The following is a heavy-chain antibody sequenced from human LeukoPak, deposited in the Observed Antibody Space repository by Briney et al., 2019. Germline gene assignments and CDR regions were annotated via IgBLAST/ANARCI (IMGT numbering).Heavy chain of an antibody. CDR3: ARGARKNSWYYFDY. J-gene: IGHJ4*02. D-gene: IGHD6-13*01. CDR1: GGSISSYY. CDR2: IYYSGST. V-gene: IGHV4-59*01. Sequence: SETLSLTCTVSGGSISSYYWSWIRQPPGEGLEWIGYIYYSGSTKYNPSLKSRVTIAVDTSKNQFSLRLSSVTAADTAVYYCARGARKNSWYYFDYWGQGTLVTVSS.